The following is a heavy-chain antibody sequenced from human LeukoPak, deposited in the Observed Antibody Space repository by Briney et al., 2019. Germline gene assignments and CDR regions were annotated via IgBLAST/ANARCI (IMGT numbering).Heavy chain of an antibody. D-gene: IGHD6-13*01. Sequence: GGSLRLSCAASGFSSSSYAMSWVRQTPGKGLEWVSATSGSGGSTYYADSVKGRFTVSRDNSKNTLYLQMNSLRAEDTAVYYCTKDRRGSNWSRGFDYWGQGTLVTVSS. J-gene: IGHJ4*02. V-gene: IGHV3-23*01. CDR3: TKDRRGSNWSRGFDY. CDR2: TSGSGGST. CDR1: GFSSSSYA.